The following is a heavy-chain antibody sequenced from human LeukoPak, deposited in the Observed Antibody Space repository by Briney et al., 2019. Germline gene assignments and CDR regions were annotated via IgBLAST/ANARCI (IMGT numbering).Heavy chain of an antibody. CDR2: IYPGDSET. CDR1: GYSFTSYW. Sequence: GESLQISCKGSGYSFTSYWIGWVRQMPGKGLEWMGSIYPGDSETRYSPSFQGQVTISADKSISTAYLQWSSLKASDTATYYCARRLGGYYDSSGLLDYWGQGTLVTVSS. J-gene: IGHJ4*02. D-gene: IGHD3-22*01. V-gene: IGHV5-51*01. CDR3: ARRLGGYYDSSGLLDY.